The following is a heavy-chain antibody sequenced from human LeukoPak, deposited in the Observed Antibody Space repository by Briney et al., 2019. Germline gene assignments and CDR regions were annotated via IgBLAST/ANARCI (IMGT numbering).Heavy chain of an antibody. D-gene: IGHD2-2*01. CDR3: ADLVYCSSSSCYEPFNQT. J-gene: IGHJ4*02. CDR1: GYTFTSYD. Sequence: SVKVSCKASGYTFTSYDINWVRQAPGQGLEWMGGIIPIFGRANYAQKFQGRVTITADDSTSTAYVELSSLRSEDTAVYYCADLVYCSSSSCYEPFNQTWGQGTLVTVSS. V-gene: IGHV1-69*13. CDR2: IIPIFGRA.